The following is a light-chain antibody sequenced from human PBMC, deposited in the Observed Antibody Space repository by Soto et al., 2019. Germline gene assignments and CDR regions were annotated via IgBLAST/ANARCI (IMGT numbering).Light chain of an antibody. Sequence: QSALTQPASVSGSPGQSITISCTGTSSDVGGYNYVSWYQQHPGKPPKLMIYEVTNRPSGVSNRFSGSKSGNTASLTISGLQAEDEADYYCNSYTTSSTRVFGTGTKLTVL. J-gene: IGLJ1*01. CDR1: SSDVGGYNY. CDR2: EVT. CDR3: NSYTTSSTRV. V-gene: IGLV2-14*01.